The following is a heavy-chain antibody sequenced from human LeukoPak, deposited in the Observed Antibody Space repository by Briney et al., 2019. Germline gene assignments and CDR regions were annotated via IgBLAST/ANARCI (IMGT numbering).Heavy chain of an antibody. CDR1: GGSFSGYY. CDR3: ARGSFLTIFGVVKSNWFDP. J-gene: IGHJ5*02. Sequence: PSETLSLTCAVSGGSFSGYYWSWIRQPPGKGLEWIGEINHSGSTKYNPSLKSRITISVDTCKNQFSLKLSSVTGVDTAVYYCARGSFLTIFGVVKSNWFDPWGQGTLVTVSS. CDR2: INHSGST. D-gene: IGHD3-3*01. V-gene: IGHV4-34*01.